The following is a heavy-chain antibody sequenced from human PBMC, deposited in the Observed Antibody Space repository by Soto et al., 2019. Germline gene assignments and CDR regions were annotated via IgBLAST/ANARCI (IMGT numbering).Heavy chain of an antibody. D-gene: IGHD1-26*01. CDR3: ARGEVGAQNYYYYGMDV. CDR1: GYTFTSYG. Sequence: QVQLVQSGAEVKKPGASVKVSCKASGYTFTSYGISWVRQAPGQGLEWMGWISAYNGNTNYAQRLQGRVTMTTDTSTSTAYMELRSLRSDDTAVYYCARGEVGAQNYYYYGMDVWGQGTTVTVSS. CDR2: ISAYNGNT. V-gene: IGHV1-18*01. J-gene: IGHJ6*02.